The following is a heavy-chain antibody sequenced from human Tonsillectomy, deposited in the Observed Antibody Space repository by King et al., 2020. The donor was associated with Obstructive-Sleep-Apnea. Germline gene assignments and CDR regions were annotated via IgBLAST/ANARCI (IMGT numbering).Heavy chain of an antibody. Sequence: VQLVESGGGLVQPGGSLRLSCAASGFTFSSYSMNWVRQAPGKGLEWVSYISSSSSTIYYADSVKGRFTISRDNAKNSLYLQMNSLRAEDTAVYYCAREVFAIPYYFDYWGQGTLVTVSS. D-gene: IGHD2-21*01. V-gene: IGHV3-48*04. CDR3: AREVFAIPYYFDY. J-gene: IGHJ4*02. CDR2: ISSSSSTI. CDR1: GFTFSSYS.